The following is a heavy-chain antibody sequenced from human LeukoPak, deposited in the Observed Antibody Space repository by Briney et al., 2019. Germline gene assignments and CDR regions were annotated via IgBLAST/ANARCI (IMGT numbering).Heavy chain of an antibody. CDR3: AKAPSVSSSWFDY. Sequence: GGSLRLSCAVSGFTFSTHAMTWVRQAPGKGLERVSDITGPGGTTYYTASVKGRFTISRDNSRNTLYLQMSSLRAEDTAVYYCAKAPSVSSSWFDYWGQGTLVTVSS. CDR1: GFTFSTHA. V-gene: IGHV3-23*01. D-gene: IGHD6-13*01. J-gene: IGHJ4*02. CDR2: ITGPGGTT.